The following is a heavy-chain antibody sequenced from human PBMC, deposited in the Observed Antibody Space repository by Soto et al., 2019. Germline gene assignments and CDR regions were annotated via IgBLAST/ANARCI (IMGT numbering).Heavy chain of an antibody. V-gene: IGHV4-30-4*01. CDR1: GGSISSGDYY. CDR3: ARDLFPSYGSGSYLFDY. J-gene: IGHJ4*02. CDR2: IYYSGST. Sequence: SETLSLTCTVFGGSISSGDYYWSWFRQPPGKGLEWIGYIYYSGSTYYNPSLKSRVTISVDTSKNQFSLKLSSVTAADTAVYYCARDLFPSYGSGSYLFDYWGQGTLVTVSS. D-gene: IGHD3-10*01.